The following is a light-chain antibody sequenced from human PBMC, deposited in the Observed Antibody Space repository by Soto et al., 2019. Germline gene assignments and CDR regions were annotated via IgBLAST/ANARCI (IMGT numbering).Light chain of an antibody. CDR1: SSNIGGNT. CDR2: SND. CDR3: AGWDDSLNGQVV. J-gene: IGLJ2*01. V-gene: IGLV1-44*01. Sequence: QLVLTQPPSASGTPGQRVTISCSGSSSNIGGNTVNWYQQLPGTAPKLLIYSNDQRPSGVPDRFSGSKSGTSASLAISGLQSEDEATYYCAGWDDSLNGQVVFGGGTKLTVL.